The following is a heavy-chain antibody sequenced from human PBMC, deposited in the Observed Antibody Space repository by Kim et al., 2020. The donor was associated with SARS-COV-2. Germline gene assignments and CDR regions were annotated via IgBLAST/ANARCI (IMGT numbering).Heavy chain of an antibody. CDR2: IKNDGSEK. D-gene: IGHD6-13*01. J-gene: IGHJ3*02. CDR1: GFTFSSYW. CDR3: ARDSPGTSSSDI. V-gene: IGHV3-7*01. Sequence: GGSLRLSCAASGFTFSSYWMNWVRQAPGKGLEWVANIKNDGSEKYYGDSVKGRLTISRDNAENSLYLQMNSLRAEDTAVYYCARDSPGTSSSDIWGQGTKVTVS.